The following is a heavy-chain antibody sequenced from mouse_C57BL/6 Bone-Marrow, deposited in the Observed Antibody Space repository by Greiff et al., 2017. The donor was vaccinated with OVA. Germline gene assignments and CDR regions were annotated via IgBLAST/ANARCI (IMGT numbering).Heavy chain of an antibody. CDR3: AREGGVYYYGFAY. CDR1: GYSITSGYY. Sequence: EVKLMESGPGLVKPSQSLSLTCSVTGYSITSGYYWNWIRQFPGNKLEWMGYISYDGSNNYNPSLKNRISITRDTSKNQFFLKLNSVTTEDTATYYCAREGGVYYYGFAYWGQGTLVTVSA. D-gene: IGHD1-1*01. V-gene: IGHV3-6*01. J-gene: IGHJ3*01. CDR2: ISYDGSN.